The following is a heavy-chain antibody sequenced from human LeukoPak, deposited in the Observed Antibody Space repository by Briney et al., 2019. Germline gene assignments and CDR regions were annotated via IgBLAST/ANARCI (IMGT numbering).Heavy chain of an antibody. Sequence: SETLSLTCAVYGGSFSGYYWSWIRKPPGKGLEWIGEIKHSGSTNYNPSLKSRVTISVDTSKNQFALKLSAVTAPDTAVYYCARIKSITIFGGVPDYWGQGTLVTVSS. D-gene: IGHD3-3*01. CDR2: IKHSGST. CDR1: GGSFSGYY. CDR3: ARIKSITIFGGVPDY. J-gene: IGHJ4*02. V-gene: IGHV4-34*01.